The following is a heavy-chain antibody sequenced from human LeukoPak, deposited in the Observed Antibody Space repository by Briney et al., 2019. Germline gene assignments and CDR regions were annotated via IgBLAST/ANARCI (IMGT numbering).Heavy chain of an antibody. CDR3: GRGRGVPYYFDY. CDR1: GFTFSSYG. D-gene: IGHD3-16*01. CDR2: ISYDGSNK. J-gene: IGHJ4*02. Sequence: PGGSLRLSCAASGFTFSSYGMHWVRQAPGKGLEWVAVISYDGSNKYYADSVKGRFTISRDNSKNTLYLQMNSLRAEDTAVYYWGRGRGVPYYFDYGAQGPLVPFSS. V-gene: IGHV3-30*03.